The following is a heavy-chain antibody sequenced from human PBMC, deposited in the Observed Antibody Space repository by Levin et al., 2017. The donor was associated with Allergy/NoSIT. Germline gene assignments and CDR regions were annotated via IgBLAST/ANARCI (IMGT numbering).Heavy chain of an antibody. V-gene: IGHV1-18*01. CDR3: ARGARSETGGSYPLHY. CDR2: ISGYNGKT. J-gene: IGHJ4*02. CDR1: GYSFSNYG. D-gene: IGHD1-26*01. Sequence: PGGSLRLSCKASGYSFSNYGITWVRQAPGQGLEWVGWISGYNGKTNYEQKFQGRVTMTTDTSTNTAYMELRSLRSDDTAVYFCARGARSETGGSYPLHYWGQGTLVTVSS.